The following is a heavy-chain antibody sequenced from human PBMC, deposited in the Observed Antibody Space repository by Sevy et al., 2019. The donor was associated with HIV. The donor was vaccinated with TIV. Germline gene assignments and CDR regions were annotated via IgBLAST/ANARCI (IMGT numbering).Heavy chain of an antibody. CDR2: ISGSGGST. CDR1: GLTFSTYA. J-gene: IGHJ4*02. Sequence: GGSLTLSCAASGLTFSTYAMSWVRQAPGKGLEWVSTISGSGGSTYYADSVKGRFTISRDNSKNTLYLQMNSLRAEDTALYYCTKDHYYDSSGPFDSWGQGTLVTVSS. CDR3: TKDHYYDSSGPFDS. D-gene: IGHD3-22*01. V-gene: IGHV3-23*01.